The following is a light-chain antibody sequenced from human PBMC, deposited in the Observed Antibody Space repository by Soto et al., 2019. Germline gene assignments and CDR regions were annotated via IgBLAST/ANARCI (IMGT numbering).Light chain of an antibody. CDR1: SSDVGSYNR. Sequence: QSLLTQPPSVSGSHGQSVTISCTGTSSDVGSYNRVSWYQQPPGTAPKLMIYEVSNRPSGVPDRFSGSKSGNTASLTISGLQAEDEADYYCSSYTSSSTLVFGGGTKLTVL. CDR3: SSYTSSSTLV. V-gene: IGLV2-18*02. CDR2: EVS. J-gene: IGLJ2*01.